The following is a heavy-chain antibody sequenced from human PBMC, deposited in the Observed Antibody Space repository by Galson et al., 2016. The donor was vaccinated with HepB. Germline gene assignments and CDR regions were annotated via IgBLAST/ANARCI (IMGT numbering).Heavy chain of an antibody. CDR3: LRSDY. CDR2: IDNGGNT. J-gene: IGHJ4*02. Sequence: SLRLSCAASGFPVSDNFMSWVRQAPGKGLEWVSFIDNGGNTFYADSVKGRFTISRDSSKSTVFLQMNSLRAEDTAVYYCLRSDYWGQGTLVTVSS. V-gene: IGHV3-66*01. CDR1: GFPVSDNF.